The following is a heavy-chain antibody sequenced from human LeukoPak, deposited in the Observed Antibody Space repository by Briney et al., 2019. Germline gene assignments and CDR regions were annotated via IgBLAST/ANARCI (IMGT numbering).Heavy chain of an antibody. Sequence: SETLSLTCTVSGGSISSGSYYWSWIRQPAGKGLEWIGRIYTSGSTNYNPSLRSRVTISVDTSKNQFSLKLSSVTAADTAVYYCASQWGSSWPKGYYYYGMDVWGQGTTVTVSS. V-gene: IGHV4-61*02. CDR3: ASQWGSSWPKGYYYYGMDV. D-gene: IGHD6-13*01. CDR2: IYTSGST. J-gene: IGHJ6*02. CDR1: GGSISSGSYY.